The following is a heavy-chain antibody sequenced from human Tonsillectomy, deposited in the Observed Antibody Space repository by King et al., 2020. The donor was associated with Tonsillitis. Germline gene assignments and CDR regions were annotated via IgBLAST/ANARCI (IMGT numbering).Heavy chain of an antibody. J-gene: IGHJ6*03. CDR3: ARHKDSGGYYYYYYMDV. D-gene: IGHD3-16*01. CDR1: GGSVSSNNYC. V-gene: IGHV4-39*01. Sequence: LQLQESGPGLVKPSETLSLTCTVSGGSVSSNNYCWGWIRQPPGKGLEWIGCMTHSGSTFYNPSLKSRVTMSVDTSKNQFSLNLSSVTAAETAMYYCARHKDSGGYYYYYYMDVWGKGTTVTVSS. CDR2: MTHSGST.